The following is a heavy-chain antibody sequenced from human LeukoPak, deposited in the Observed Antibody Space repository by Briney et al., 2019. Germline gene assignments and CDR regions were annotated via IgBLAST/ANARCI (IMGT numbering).Heavy chain of an antibody. CDR3: AREDGSGWAFDY. CDR2: IKQDGSEK. CDR1: GFTFRSYW. Sequence: GGSLRLSXAASGFTFRSYWMSWVRQAPGKGLEWVANIKQDGSEKYYVDSVKGRFTISRDNAKNSLYLQMNSLRAEDTAVYYCAREDGSGWAFDYWGQGTLVTVSS. J-gene: IGHJ4*02. D-gene: IGHD6-19*01. V-gene: IGHV3-7*01.